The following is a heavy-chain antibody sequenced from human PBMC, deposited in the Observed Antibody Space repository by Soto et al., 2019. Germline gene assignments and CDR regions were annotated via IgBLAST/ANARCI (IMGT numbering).Heavy chain of an antibody. CDR2: IYYSGST. J-gene: IGHJ6*02. CDR3: ARGASRYASGSYGMDV. D-gene: IGHD3-10*01. Sequence: SETLSLTCTVSGASISSGGYYWSWTRHHPGKGLEWIGYIYYSGSTYYNPSLKSRVTMSVDTSKNQFSLKLSSVTAADTAVYYCARGASRYASGSYGMDVWGQGTTVTVSS. V-gene: IGHV4-31*03. CDR1: GASISSGGYY.